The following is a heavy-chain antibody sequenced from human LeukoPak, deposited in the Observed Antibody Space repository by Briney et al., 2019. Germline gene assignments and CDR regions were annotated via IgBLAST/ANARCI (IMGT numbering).Heavy chain of an antibody. CDR1: GFTFSRSA. CDR2: ISYDGGNK. CDR3: ARSNGYNLVSDY. V-gene: IGHV3-30*14. D-gene: IGHD5-24*01. J-gene: IGHJ4*02. Sequence: GGSLRLSCAASGFTFSRSAMHWVRQAPGKGLEWVALISYDGGNKYYADSVKGRFTISRDNSKNTLYLQMNSLRAEDTAVYYCARSNGYNLVSDYWGQGTLVTVSS.